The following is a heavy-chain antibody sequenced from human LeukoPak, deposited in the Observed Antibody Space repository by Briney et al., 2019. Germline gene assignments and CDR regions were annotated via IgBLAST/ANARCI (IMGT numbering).Heavy chain of an antibody. Sequence: ASVRVSCKASGDTFTGNHMHWVRQAPRAGLEWMGWIHPNNGETNYAQTFRGRVTTTTDTTTTTDYIELSRSTSAETPLYFCAKHSSNWFDPWGQGTLVTVSS. V-gene: IGHV1-2*02. CDR1: GDTFTGNH. CDR2: IHPNNGET. J-gene: IGHJ5*02. CDR3: AKHSSNWFDP.